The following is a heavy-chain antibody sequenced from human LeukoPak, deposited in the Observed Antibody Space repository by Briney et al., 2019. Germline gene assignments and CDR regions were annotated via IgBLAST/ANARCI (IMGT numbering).Heavy chain of an antibody. Sequence: GGSLRLSCAASGFTFSSYAMSWVRQAPGKGLEWVAVISYDGSNKYYADSVKGRFTISRDNSKNTLYLQMNSLRAEDTAVYYCAKAVAAEPYFDYWGQGTLVTVSS. V-gene: IGHV3-30*18. CDR2: ISYDGSNK. D-gene: IGHD6-19*01. J-gene: IGHJ4*02. CDR3: AKAVAAEPYFDY. CDR1: GFTFSSYA.